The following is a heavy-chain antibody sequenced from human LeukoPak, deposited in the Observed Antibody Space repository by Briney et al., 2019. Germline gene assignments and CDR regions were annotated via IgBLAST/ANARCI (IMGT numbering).Heavy chain of an antibody. J-gene: IGHJ4*02. CDR1: GYTFTSYG. CDR2: ISAYKGKT. V-gene: IGHV1-18*01. D-gene: IGHD3-3*01. CDR3: TRDPDRMVLLFLEWFPRFDC. Sequence: GSVKVSCKASGYTFTSYGISWVRQAPGQGLEWMGWISAYKGKTNDAQKLEGIITTSTDSSTTTAYMELRSLTSDDTVVYYCTRDPDRMVLLFLEWFPRFDCGGQGTLVTVSA.